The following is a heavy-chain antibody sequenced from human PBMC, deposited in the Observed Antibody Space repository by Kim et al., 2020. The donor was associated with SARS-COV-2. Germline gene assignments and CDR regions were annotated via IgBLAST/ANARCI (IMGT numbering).Heavy chain of an antibody. CDR3: ATHEGGLGYYGSGSFN. J-gene: IGHJ4*02. V-gene: IGHV4-34*01. Sequence: SETLSLTCAVYGGSFSGYYWSWIRQPPGKGLEWIGEINHSGSTNYNPSLKSRVTISVDTSKNQFSLKLSSVTAADTAVYYCATHEGGLGYYGSGSFNWGQGTLVTVSS. D-gene: IGHD3-10*01. CDR2: INHSGST. CDR1: GGSFSGYY.